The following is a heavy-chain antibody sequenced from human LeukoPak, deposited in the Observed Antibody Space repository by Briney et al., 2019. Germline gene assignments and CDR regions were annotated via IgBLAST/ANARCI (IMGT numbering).Heavy chain of an antibody. V-gene: IGHV1-2*02. CDR3: ARQRRVLKRGGSGYYGSGSYSIAYYFDY. J-gene: IGHJ4*02. D-gene: IGHD3-10*01. CDR2: INPNSGGT. CDR1: GYTFTGYY. Sequence: ASVKVSCKASGYTFTGYYMHWVRQAPGQGLEWMGWINPNSGGTNYAQKLQGRVTMTTDTSTSTAYMELRSLRSDDTAVYYCARQRRVLKRGGSGYYGSGSYSIAYYFDYWGQGTLVTVSS.